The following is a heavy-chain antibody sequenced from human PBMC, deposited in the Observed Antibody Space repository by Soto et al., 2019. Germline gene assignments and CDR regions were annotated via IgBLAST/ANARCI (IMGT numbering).Heavy chain of an antibody. Sequence: QVQLQQWGAGLLKPSETLSLTCAVYGGSFSGYYWSWIRQPPGKGLEWIGEINHSGSNNYNPSLKSQVTISVDTTKNQCSLKLSSVTAADTAVYYCARGNSYGFPRRHVFLDYWGQGTMVTFSS. CDR3: ARGNSYGFPRRHVFLDY. J-gene: IGHJ4*02. CDR1: GGSFSGYY. D-gene: IGHD5-18*01. V-gene: IGHV4-34*01. CDR2: INHSGSN.